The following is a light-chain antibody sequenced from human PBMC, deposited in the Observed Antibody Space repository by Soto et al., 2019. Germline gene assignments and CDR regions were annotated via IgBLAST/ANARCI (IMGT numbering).Light chain of an antibody. J-gene: IGKJ5*01. CDR1: QSVISTY. CDR3: QKYGSSPIT. V-gene: IGKV3-20*01. Sequence: EIVLTQSPGTLSLSPGERATLSCRGSQSVISTYLAWYQQKTGQAPRLPIYGASSRATGIPDRFSGSGSGTDFNLTISRLEPEDFAVYYCQKYGSSPITFGQGTRLEIK. CDR2: GAS.